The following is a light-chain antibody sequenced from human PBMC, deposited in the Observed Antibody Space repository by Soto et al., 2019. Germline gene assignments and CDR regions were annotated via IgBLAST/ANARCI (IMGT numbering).Light chain of an antibody. CDR2: DVT. CDR3: CSYAGSYSYV. V-gene: IGLV2-11*01. J-gene: IGLJ1*01. Sequence: QSVLTQPRSVSGSPGQSVTISCTGTSNDVGGYNFVSWYQQHPGKAPKLMIYDVTKRPSGVPDRFSGSKSGNTASLTIPGLQAEDEADYYCCSYAGSYSYVFGTGTKVTVL. CDR1: SNDVGGYNF.